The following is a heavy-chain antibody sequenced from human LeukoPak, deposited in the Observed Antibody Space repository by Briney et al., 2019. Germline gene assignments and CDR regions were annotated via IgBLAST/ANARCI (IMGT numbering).Heavy chain of an antibody. CDR2: ITSTSSYI. Sequence: GGSLRLSCAASGLTFSSHSFNWVRQAPGEGLEWVSSITSTSSYIWYADSVKGRFTFSRDNAQNSLYLQMNSLRVEDTAVYYCVRELSGSGDVYYFDHWGQGTLVTVSS. V-gene: IGHV3-21*01. CDR1: GLTFSSHS. CDR3: VRELSGSGDVYYFDH. J-gene: IGHJ4*02. D-gene: IGHD6-19*01.